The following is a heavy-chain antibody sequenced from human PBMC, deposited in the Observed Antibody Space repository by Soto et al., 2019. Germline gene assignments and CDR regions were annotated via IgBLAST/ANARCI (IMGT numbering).Heavy chain of an antibody. D-gene: IGHD3-10*01. CDR1: GFTFSSYW. CDR2: IKQGGSET. Sequence: GGSLRLSCAASGFTFSSYWMTWVRQAPGKGLEWVANIKQGGSETHYVGSVKGRFTISRDSAKNSLYLQMNSLRAEDTAVYYCARDPYEDDSGNYPSTYLNYWGQGTLVTVSS. J-gene: IGHJ4*02. CDR3: ARDPYEDDSGNYPSTYLNY. V-gene: IGHV3-7*03.